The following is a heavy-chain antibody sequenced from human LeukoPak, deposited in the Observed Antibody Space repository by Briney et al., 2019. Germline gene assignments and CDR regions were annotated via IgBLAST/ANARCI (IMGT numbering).Heavy chain of an antibody. D-gene: IGHD4-17*01. CDR1: GVSISSGGYS. V-gene: IGHV4-30-2*01. CDR2: IYHSGST. CDR3: ASWRVQGDYDYFDY. Sequence: PSETLSLTCAVSGVSISSGGYSWSWIRQPPGKGLEWIGYIYHSGSTYYNPSLKSRVTISVDRSKNQFSLKLSSVTAADTAVYYCASWRVQGDYDYFDYWGQGTLVTVSS. J-gene: IGHJ4*02.